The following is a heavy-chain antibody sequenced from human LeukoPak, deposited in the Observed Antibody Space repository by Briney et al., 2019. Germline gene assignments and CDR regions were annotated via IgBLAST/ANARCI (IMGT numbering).Heavy chain of an antibody. CDR1: GFTLNNDW. V-gene: IGHV3-74*01. CDR2: IYIDGST. J-gene: IGHJ4*02. Sequence: PGGSLRLSCAVSGFTLNNDWLHWVRQVPGKGLVWVSRIYIDGSTNYADSVKGRFTISRDSATNTLYLQMNSLRAEDTAVYYCATSLITRFDYWGQGTLVTVSS. D-gene: IGHD3-16*01. CDR3: ATSLITRFDY.